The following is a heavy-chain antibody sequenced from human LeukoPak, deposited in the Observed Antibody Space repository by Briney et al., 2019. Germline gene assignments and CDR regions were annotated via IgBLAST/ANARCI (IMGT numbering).Heavy chain of an antibody. J-gene: IGHJ4*02. Sequence: GGSLRLSCAASGFTFSRYWMHWVRQVPGKGLVCVSRITSDGGTTSYADSVRGRFTISRDNAKNTVYLQMNSLRAEDTAVYYCARDLTGAVFDFWGPGTLVTVSS. D-gene: IGHD1-26*01. V-gene: IGHV3-74*01. CDR3: ARDLTGAVFDF. CDR2: ITSDGGTT. CDR1: GFTFSRYW.